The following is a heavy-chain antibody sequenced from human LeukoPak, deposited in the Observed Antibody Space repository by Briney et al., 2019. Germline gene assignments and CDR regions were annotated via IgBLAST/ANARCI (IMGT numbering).Heavy chain of an antibody. D-gene: IGHD2-2*01. CDR1: GGSISSSSYY. CDR3: ASGGTGYCSSTSCYPLDY. CDR2: IYYSGST. J-gene: IGHJ4*02. Sequence: SETLSLTCTVSGGSISSSSYYWGWIRQPPGKGLEWIGSIYYSGSTYYNPSLKSRVTISVDTSKNQFSLKLSSVTAADTAVYYCASGGTGYCSSTSCYPLDYWGQGTLVTVSS. V-gene: IGHV4-39*07.